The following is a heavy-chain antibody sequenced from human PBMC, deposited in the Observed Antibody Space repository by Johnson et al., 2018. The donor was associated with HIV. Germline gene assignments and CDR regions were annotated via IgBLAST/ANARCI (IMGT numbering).Heavy chain of an antibody. Sequence: VQLVESGGGLVQPGGSLRLSCAASGFTFSSHWMHWVRQPPGKGLVWVSRINSDGSSTSYADSVKGRFTISRDNAKNTLYLQMNSLRAEDTAVYYCAKGPRGYYNFWSNWGQGTMVTVSS. J-gene: IGHJ3*01. CDR1: GFTFSSHW. V-gene: IGHV3-74*01. D-gene: IGHD3-3*01. CDR2: INSDGSST. CDR3: AKGPRGYYNFWSN.